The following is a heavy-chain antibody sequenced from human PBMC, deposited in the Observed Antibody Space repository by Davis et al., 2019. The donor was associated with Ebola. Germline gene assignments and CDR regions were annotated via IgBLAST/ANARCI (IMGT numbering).Heavy chain of an antibody. J-gene: IGHJ4*02. CDR3: VREVDWDDASIDY. CDR1: GFIFSNYA. V-gene: IGHV3-48*02. D-gene: IGHD1-1*01. CDR2: IEARSSSI. Sequence: PGGSLRLSCVASGFIFSNYAMNWVRQAPGRGPNWIAHIEARSSSIHYADPVKGRFTISRDKARTSLFLEMNSLRDEDTAVYYCVREVDWDDASIDYWGQGTLVTVSS.